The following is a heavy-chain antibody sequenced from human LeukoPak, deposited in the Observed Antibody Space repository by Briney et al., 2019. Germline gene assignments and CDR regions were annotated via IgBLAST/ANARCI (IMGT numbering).Heavy chain of an antibody. Sequence: ASVKVSCKASGGTFSSYAISWVRQAPGQGLEWMGRIIPILAIANYAQKFQGRVTITADKPTSTAYMELSSLRSEDTAVYYCARGAVPYYDFWSGPAYGMDVWGQGTTVTVSS. V-gene: IGHV1-69*04. CDR1: GGTFSSYA. J-gene: IGHJ6*02. CDR2: IIPILAIA. D-gene: IGHD3-3*01. CDR3: ARGAVPYYDFWSGPAYGMDV.